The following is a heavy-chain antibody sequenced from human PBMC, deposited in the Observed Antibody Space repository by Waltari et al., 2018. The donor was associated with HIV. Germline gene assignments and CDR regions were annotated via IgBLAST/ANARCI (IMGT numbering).Heavy chain of an antibody. CDR2: INTNTGNP. Sequence: QVQLVQSGSELKKPGASVKVSCKASGYTFTSYAMNWVRQAPGQGLEWMGWINTNTGNPTYAQGFTGRFVFSLDTSVSTAYLQISSLKAEDTAVYYCARVGAGYCSGGSCFPDYYYGMDVWGQGTTVTVSS. D-gene: IGHD2-15*01. CDR1: GYTFTSYA. J-gene: IGHJ6*02. V-gene: IGHV7-4-1*02. CDR3: ARVGAGYCSGGSCFPDYYYGMDV.